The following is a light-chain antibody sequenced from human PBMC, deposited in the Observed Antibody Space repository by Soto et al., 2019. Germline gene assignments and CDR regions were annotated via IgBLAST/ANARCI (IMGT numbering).Light chain of an antibody. CDR1: QGIRND. CDR2: AAS. CDR3: QQSYRTPT. J-gene: IGKJ5*01. Sequence: DIPMTQSPSSLSASVGDRVTITCRASQGIRNDLGWYQQKPGKAPKRLIYAASTLQSGVPSRFSGSGSGTDYTLTISSLQPEDFATYYCQQSYRTPTFGQGTRLEIK. V-gene: IGKV1-39*01.